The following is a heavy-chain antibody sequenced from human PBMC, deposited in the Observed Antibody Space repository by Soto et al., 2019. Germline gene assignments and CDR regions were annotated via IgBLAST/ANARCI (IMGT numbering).Heavy chain of an antibody. CDR2: IYWDDDK. Sequence: QITLNESGPTVVRPTETLTLTCRFSGFSLTTSVVGVGWIRQSPGKATEWLALIYWDDDKRYSASLKSRLTITKDTSKNQVVLTVSDLDTTDTATYYCAHRVLRTVFGLVTTTAIYFDFWGQGTPVAVSS. CDR1: GFSLTTSVVG. CDR3: AHRVLRTVFGLVTTTAIYFDF. D-gene: IGHD3-3*01. J-gene: IGHJ4*02. V-gene: IGHV2-5*02.